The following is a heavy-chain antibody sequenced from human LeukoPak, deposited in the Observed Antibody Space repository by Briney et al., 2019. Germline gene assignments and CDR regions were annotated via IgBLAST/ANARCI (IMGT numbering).Heavy chain of an antibody. D-gene: IGHD1-26*01. CDR1: GFTFSNAW. CDR3: ARRQSGTNSLDY. CDR2: IKSKTDGGTT. Sequence: GGSLRLSCAASGFTFSNAWMSWVRQAPGKGLEWVGRIKSKTDGGTTDYATPVKGRFTISRDDSKNTLYLQMDSLRAEDTAVYYCARRQSGTNSLDYWGQGTLVSVSS. V-gene: IGHV3-15*01. J-gene: IGHJ4*02.